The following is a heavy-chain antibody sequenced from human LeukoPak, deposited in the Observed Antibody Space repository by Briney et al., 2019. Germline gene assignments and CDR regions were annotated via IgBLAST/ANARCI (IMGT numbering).Heavy chain of an antibody. J-gene: IGHJ5*02. CDR2: ISGSGGST. V-gene: IGHV3-23*01. CDR3: AKGYSSGWKRPAFDP. Sequence: PGGSLRLSCAASGFTFSSYAMSWVRQAPGKGLEWVSAISGSGGSTYYADSVKGWFTISRDNSKNTLYLQMNSLRAEDTAVYYCAKGYSSGWKRPAFDPWGQGTLVTVSS. D-gene: IGHD6-19*01. CDR1: GFTFSSYA.